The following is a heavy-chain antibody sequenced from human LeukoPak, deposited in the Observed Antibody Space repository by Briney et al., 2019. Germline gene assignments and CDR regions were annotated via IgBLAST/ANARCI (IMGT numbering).Heavy chain of an antibody. J-gene: IGHJ5*02. V-gene: IGHV4-34*01. Sequence: SETLSLTCAVYGGSFSGYYWSWIRQPPGKGLERIGEINHSGSTNYNPSLKSRVTISVDTSKNQFSLKLSSVTAADTAVYYCARGGYDYIWGSYRYNWFDPWGQGTLVTVSS. D-gene: IGHD3-16*02. CDR3: ARGGYDYIWGSYRYNWFDP. CDR1: GGSFSGYY. CDR2: INHSGST.